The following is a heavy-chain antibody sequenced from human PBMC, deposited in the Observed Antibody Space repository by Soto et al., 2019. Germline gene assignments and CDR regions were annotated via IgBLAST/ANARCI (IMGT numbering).Heavy chain of an antibody. CDR1: GFTFSSYG. CDR3: AKDFYPRVRRSSSSYYGMDV. Sequence: GGSLRLSCAASGFTFSSYGMHWVRQAPGKGLEWVAVISYDGSNKYYADSGKGRFTISRDNSKNTLYLQMNSLRAEDTAVYYCAKDFYPRVRRSSSSYYGMDVWGQGTTVTVSS. CDR2: ISYDGSNK. J-gene: IGHJ6*02. V-gene: IGHV3-30*18. D-gene: IGHD2-15*01.